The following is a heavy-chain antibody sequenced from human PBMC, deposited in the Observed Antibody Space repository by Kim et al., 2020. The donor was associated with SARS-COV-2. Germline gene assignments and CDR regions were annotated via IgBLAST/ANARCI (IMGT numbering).Heavy chain of an antibody. V-gene: IGHV4-59*01. D-gene: IGHD3-9*01. Sequence: SETLSLTCTVSGGSISSYYWSWIRQPPGKGLDWIGYIYYSGSTNYNPSLKSRVTISVYTSKNQFSLKLSSVTAADTAVYYCARYNYDILTGYYNDLPYNCFDPWDQGTLVTVSS. CDR2: IYYSGST. CDR1: GGSISSYY. CDR3: ARYNYDILTGYYNDLPYNCFDP. J-gene: IGHJ5*02.